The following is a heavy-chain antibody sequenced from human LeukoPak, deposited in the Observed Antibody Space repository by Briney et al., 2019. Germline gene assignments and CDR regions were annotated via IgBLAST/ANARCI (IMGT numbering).Heavy chain of an antibody. Sequence: ASVKVSCKASGYTFTSYDINWVRQATGQGLEWMGWMNPNSGNTGYAQKFQGRVTMTRNTSISTAYMELSSLRSEDTAVYYCARLKLRRGYDAFDIWGQGTMVTVSS. V-gene: IGHV1-8*01. CDR2: MNPNSGNT. J-gene: IGHJ3*02. D-gene: IGHD5-12*01. CDR1: GYTFTSYD. CDR3: ARLKLRRGYDAFDI.